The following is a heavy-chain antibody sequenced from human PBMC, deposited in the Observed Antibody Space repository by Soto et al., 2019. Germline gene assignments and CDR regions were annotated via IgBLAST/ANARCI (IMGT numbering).Heavy chain of an antibody. D-gene: IGHD6-19*01. Sequence: GGSLRLSCAASGFTFSSYWMSWVRQAPGKGLEWVANIKQDGSEKYYVDSVKGRFTISRDNAKNSLYLQMNSLRAEDTAVYYCASCPIAVAVNFDYWGQGTLVTVSS. V-gene: IGHV3-7*05. CDR2: IKQDGSEK. CDR3: ASCPIAVAVNFDY. CDR1: GFTFSSYW. J-gene: IGHJ4*02.